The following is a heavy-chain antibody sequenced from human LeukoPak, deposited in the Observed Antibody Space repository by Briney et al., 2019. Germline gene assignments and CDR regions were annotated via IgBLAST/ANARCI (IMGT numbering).Heavy chain of an antibody. V-gene: IGHV1-69*13. J-gene: IGHJ1*01. CDR2: LIPISGTP. CDR1: GGTFSSYA. Sequence: GASVKVSCKASGGTFSSYAINWVRQAPGQGLEWMGGLIPISGTPHYAQKFQGRLTITADESTSTAYMELSSLRSEDTAVYYCARDSPYSYSSSWHYPRQAEYFQHWGQGTLVTVSS. D-gene: IGHD6-13*01. CDR3: ARDSPYSYSSSWHYPRQAEYFQH.